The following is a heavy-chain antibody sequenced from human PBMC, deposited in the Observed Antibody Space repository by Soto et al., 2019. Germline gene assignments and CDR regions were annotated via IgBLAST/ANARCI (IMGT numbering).Heavy chain of an antibody. CDR1: GGTFSSYA. CDR3: ARSQGSSTSLEIYYYYYYGMDV. V-gene: IGHV1-69*01. CDR2: IIPISGTA. Sequence: QVQLVQSGAEVKKPGSSVKVSCKASGGTFSSYAISWVRQAPGQGLEWMGGIIPISGTANYAQKFQGRVTITADESTSTAYMELSSLRSEETAVYYCARSQGSSTSLEIYYYYYYGMDVWGQGTKVTVSS. J-gene: IGHJ6*02. D-gene: IGHD2-2*01.